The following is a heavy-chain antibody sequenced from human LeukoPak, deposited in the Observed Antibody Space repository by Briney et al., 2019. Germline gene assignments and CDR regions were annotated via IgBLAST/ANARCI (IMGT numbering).Heavy chain of an antibody. CDR3: AIENDNWGSRFDY. CDR2: IYTSGST. V-gene: IGHV4-61*02. J-gene: IGHJ4*02. Sequence: QVQLQDSGPGLVKPSQTLSLTCTVSGGSISSGSYYWSWIRQTAGKGLEWIGRIYTSGSTNYNPSLKSRVTISVDASKNQFSLKVRSVTAADTAVYYCAIENDNWGSRFDYSGPGTLVTVSS. D-gene: IGHD7-27*01. CDR1: GGSISSGSYY.